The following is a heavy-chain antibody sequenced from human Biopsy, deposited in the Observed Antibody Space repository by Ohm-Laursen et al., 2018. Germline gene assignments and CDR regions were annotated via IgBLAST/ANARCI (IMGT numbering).Heavy chain of an antibody. CDR3: ARDDAVTVIRGLYY. V-gene: IGHV4-39*07. D-gene: IGHD2-21*02. CDR2: IYYSGNT. CDR1: GGSISRSSYY. J-gene: IGHJ4*02. Sequence: SETLSLTCAVTGGSISRSSYYWDWIRQPPGKGLEWIGSIYYSGNTDYSPSLKSRVTISIDKSKNQFFLKLSSVTAEDTAVYYCARDDAVTVIRGLYYWGQGALVTVSS.